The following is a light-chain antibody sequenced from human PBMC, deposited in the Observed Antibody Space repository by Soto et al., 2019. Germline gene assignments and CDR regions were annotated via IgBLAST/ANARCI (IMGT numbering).Light chain of an antibody. CDR1: QSISSW. V-gene: IGKV1-5*01. CDR2: DAS. CDR3: PQYNSYSGT. J-gene: IGKJ4*01. Sequence: DIPMTQSPSTLSASVGDRVTITCRASQSISSWLAWYQQKPVKAPKLLIYDASSLESGVPSRFSGSGSGTEFTLTISSLPPDDFATYYCPQYNSYSGTFGGGTKVAIK.